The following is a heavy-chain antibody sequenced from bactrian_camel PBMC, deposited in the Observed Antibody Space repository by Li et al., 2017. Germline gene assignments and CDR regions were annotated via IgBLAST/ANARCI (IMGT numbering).Heavy chain of an antibody. CDR1: GHTFRYNC. D-gene: IGHD6*01. CDR3: AEGRGSRGEHCYSLNY. J-gene: IGHJ4*01. Sequence: HVQLVESGGGSVQAGGSLRLSCVAPGHTFRYNCMGWYRQAPGEEREGVAAIRRDDLTAYTNSVKGRFTISKDNARNTVYLQMNNLQPEDTATYYCAEGRGSRGEHCYSLNYWGQGTQVTVS. V-gene: IGHV3S53*01. CDR2: IRRDDLT.